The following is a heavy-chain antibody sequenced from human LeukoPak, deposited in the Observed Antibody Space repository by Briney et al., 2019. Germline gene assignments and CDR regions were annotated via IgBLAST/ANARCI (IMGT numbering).Heavy chain of an antibody. CDR1: GDTFNNYD. Sequence: ASVKVSCKSSGDTFNNYDINWVRQATGQGLEWMGWMTPTSGNTEHAQKFQGRVTMTRNTSISIAYMELSSLRSEDTAVYYCVGRRYGDYRGEFDSWGQGTLVTVSS. CDR3: VGRRYGDYRGEFDS. D-gene: IGHD4-17*01. V-gene: IGHV1-8*01. J-gene: IGHJ4*02. CDR2: MTPTSGNT.